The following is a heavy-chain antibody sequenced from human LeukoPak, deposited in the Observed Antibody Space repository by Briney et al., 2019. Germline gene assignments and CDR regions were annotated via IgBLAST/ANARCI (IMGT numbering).Heavy chain of an antibody. CDR2: MNPNSGNT. CDR1: GYTFTSYD. CDR3: ATKNSDDAAYYFDY. Sequence: ASVKVSCKASGYTFTSYDSNWVRQATGQGLEWMGWMNPNSGNTGYAQKFQGRVTITRNTSISTAYMELSSLRSEDTAVYYCATKNSDDAAYYFDYWGQGTLVTVSS. J-gene: IGHJ4*02. V-gene: IGHV1-8*03. D-gene: IGHD6-25*01.